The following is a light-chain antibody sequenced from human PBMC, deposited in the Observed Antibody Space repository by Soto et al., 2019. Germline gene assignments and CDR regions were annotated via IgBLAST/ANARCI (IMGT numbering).Light chain of an antibody. CDR2: GAS. V-gene: IGKV3-15*01. J-gene: IGKJ3*01. Sequence: EIVMTQSPATLSVSPGERATLSCRASQSVGSRLAWYQQRPGQSPRLLIYGASYRATGIPARFSGSGSGTDFTLTISSLQSEDFAVYYCQQYDNWPPFAFGPGTKVDIK. CDR1: QSVGSR. CDR3: QQYDNWPPFA.